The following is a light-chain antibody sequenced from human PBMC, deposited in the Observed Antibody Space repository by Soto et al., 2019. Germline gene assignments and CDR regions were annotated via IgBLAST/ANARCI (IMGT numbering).Light chain of an antibody. J-gene: IGKJ5*01. CDR1: QSFSLN. CDR3: QQYNSYTIT. Sequence: IVLTQSPATLSVSAGARATVSXRASQSFSLNFAWDQQEPGXAPRXXXDCXSTRATGSPARLSGSGSGTEFTLTISSLQPEDFANYYCQQYNSYTITFGQGTRLEIK. CDR2: CXS. V-gene: IGKV3D-15*01.